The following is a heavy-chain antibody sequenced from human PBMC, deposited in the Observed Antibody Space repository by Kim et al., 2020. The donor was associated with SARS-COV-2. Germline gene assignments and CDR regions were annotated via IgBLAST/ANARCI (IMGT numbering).Heavy chain of an antibody. J-gene: IGHJ6*02. CDR2: INPNSGGT. CDR3: ARARDIVGVPAAGDSGKNYYYGMDV. CDR1: GYTFTGYY. Sequence: ASVKVSCKASGYTFTGYYMHWVRQAPGQGLEWMGWINPNSGGTNYAQKFQGWVTMTRDTSISTAYMELSRLRSDDTAVYYCARARDIVGVPAAGDSGKNYYYGMDVGGQGTKVTVSS. V-gene: IGHV1-2*04. D-gene: IGHD2-2*01.